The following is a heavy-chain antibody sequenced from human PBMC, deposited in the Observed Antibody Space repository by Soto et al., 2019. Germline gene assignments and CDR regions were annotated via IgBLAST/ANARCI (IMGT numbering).Heavy chain of an antibody. V-gene: IGHV4-39*01. CDR1: GGSISTSNYY. J-gene: IGHJ4*02. CDR2: IYYSGTT. D-gene: IGHD3-22*01. CDR3: AIFAVPDSRQTDFDF. Sequence: SETLSLTCTVSGGSISTSNYYWGWVRQPPGKGLDWIGNIYYSGTTYYNPSLKSRVTISVDTSKNQFSLKLNSVTAADTAVYYCAIFAVPDSRQTDFDFWGPGTLVTVSS.